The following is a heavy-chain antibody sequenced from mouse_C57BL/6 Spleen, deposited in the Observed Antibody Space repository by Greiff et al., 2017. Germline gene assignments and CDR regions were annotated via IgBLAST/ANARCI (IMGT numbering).Heavy chain of an antibody. CDR1: GFTFTDYY. V-gene: IGHV7-3*01. CDR2: IRNKANGYTT. D-gene: IGHD2-12*01. J-gene: IGHJ2*01. Sequence: EVKLQESGGGLVQPGGSLSLSCAASGFTFTDYYMSWVRQPPGKALEWLGFIRNKANGYTTEYSASVKGRFTISRDNSQSILYLQMNALRAEDSATYYCASHGDDRRYFDYWGQGTTLTVSS. CDR3: ASHGDDRRYFDY.